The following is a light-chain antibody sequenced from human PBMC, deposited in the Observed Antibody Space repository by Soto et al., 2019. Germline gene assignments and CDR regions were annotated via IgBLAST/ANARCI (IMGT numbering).Light chain of an antibody. Sequence: DIQMTQSPSSLSASVGDRITITCRASQSINTYLNWYQQKPGRAPKLLIYAASSLQRGVPSRFSGSGSGTDFTLTISSLQPEDFATYYCQQSFSTLFTFGPGTKVDVK. CDR1: QSINTY. V-gene: IGKV1-39*01. J-gene: IGKJ3*01. CDR3: QQSFSTLFT. CDR2: AAS.